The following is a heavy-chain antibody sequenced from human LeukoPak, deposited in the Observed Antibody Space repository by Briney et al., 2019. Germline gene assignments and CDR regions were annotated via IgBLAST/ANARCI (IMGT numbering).Heavy chain of an antibody. V-gene: IGHV1-2*02. D-gene: IGHD6-19*01. Sequence: ASVKVSCKASGYTFTGYYMHWVRQAPGQGLEWMGWINPNSGGTNYAQKFQGRVTMTRDTSISTAYMELSRLRSDDTAVYYCAREYGSGWYKYNWFDPWGQGTLVTVSS. J-gene: IGHJ5*02. CDR3: AREYGSGWYKYNWFDP. CDR1: GYTFTGYY. CDR2: INPNSGGT.